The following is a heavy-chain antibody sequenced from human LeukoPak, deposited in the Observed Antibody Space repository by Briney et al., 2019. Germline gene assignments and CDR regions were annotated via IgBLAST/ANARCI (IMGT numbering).Heavy chain of an antibody. J-gene: IGHJ5*02. CDR3: ARGPRRPNWFDP. CDR2: INHSGST. V-gene: IGHV4-34*01. Sequence: PSETPSLTCAVYGGSFSGYYWSWIRQPPGKGLEWIGEINHSGSTNYNPSLKSRVTISVDTSKNQFSLKLSSVTAADTAVYYCARGPRRPNWFDPWGQGTLVTVSS. CDR1: GGSFSGYY.